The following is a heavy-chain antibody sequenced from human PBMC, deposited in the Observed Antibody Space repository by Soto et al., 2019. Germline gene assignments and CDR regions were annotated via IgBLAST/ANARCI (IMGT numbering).Heavy chain of an antibody. CDR1: GYTFTRHY. Sequence: QVQLVQSGAEVKKPGASVKVSCKASGYTFTRHYMHWVRQAPGQGLEWMGIMNPGDGSTTYAQKFQGRVTMTSDTSTSTVYMELSSLRSEDTAMYYCARGHYYGTRSYQLSSVFDYWGLGTLVTVSS. CDR3: ARGHYYGTRSYQLSSVFDY. J-gene: IGHJ4*02. D-gene: IGHD3-10*01. V-gene: IGHV1-46*01. CDR2: MNPGDGST.